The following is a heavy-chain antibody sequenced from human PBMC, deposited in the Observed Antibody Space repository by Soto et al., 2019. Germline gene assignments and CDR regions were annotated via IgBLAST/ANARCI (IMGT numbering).Heavy chain of an antibody. J-gene: IGHJ6*02. CDR2: LSDNGGHT. CDR3: AKDSQSVLLSAARVYGMDV. CDR1: GFTFSSYA. V-gene: IGHV3-23*01. D-gene: IGHD2-2*01. Sequence: GGSLRLSGAVSGFTFSSYAMTWVRQAPGKGLEWVSTLSDNGGHTYYADSVKGRFTISRDNSKNTLYLQMNSLRAEDTAVYYCAKDSQSVLLSAARVYGMDVWGQGTTVTVSS.